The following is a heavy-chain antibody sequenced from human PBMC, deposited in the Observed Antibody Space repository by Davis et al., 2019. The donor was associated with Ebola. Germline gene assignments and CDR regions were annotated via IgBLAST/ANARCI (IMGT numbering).Heavy chain of an antibody. Sequence: MPSETLSLTCAVYGGSFSGYYWSWIRQPPGKGLEWIGEINHSGSTNYNPSLKSRVTISVDTSKNQFSLKLTSMTAADTAVYYCARTAMTSISDLGLGYNYFDPWGQGTLVTVST. CDR1: GGSFSGYY. CDR2: INHSGST. D-gene: IGHD2-21*02. J-gene: IGHJ5*02. CDR3: ARTAMTSISDLGLGYNYFDP. V-gene: IGHV4-34*01.